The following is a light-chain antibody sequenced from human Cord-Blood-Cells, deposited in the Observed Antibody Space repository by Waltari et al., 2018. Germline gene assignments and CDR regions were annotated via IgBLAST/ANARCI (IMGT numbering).Light chain of an antibody. V-gene: IGLV2-23*02. Sequence: QSALTQPASVSGSPGQSITISCTGTSSDVGSYTLVSWYQQHPGKAPKLMIYEVSKRPSGVLNRFSGSKSGNTASVTISGLQAEDDADYYCSSYAGSSTWVFGGGTKLTVL. J-gene: IGLJ3*02. CDR2: EVS. CDR1: SSDVGSYTL. CDR3: SSYAGSSTWV.